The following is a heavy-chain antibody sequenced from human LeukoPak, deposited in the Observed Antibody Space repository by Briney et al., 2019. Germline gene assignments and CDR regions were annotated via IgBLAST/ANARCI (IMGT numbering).Heavy chain of an antibody. Sequence: GGSLRLSCAASGFIFSGYSMNWVRQAPGKGLEWVSSISSSSSSIYYADSVKGRFTISRDNTKNTLYLQMNSLRAEDTAVYYCAKDARAAAMRGRHFDYWGQGTLVTVSS. CDR1: GFIFSGYS. CDR2: ISSSSSSI. D-gene: IGHD2-2*01. J-gene: IGHJ4*02. CDR3: AKDARAAAMRGRHFDY. V-gene: IGHV3-21*01.